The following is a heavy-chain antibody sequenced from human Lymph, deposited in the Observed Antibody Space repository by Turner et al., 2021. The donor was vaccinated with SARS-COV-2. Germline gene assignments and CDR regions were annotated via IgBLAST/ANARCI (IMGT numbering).Heavy chain of an antibody. CDR1: GYSFPTYW. CDR2: IYPGDSDT. V-gene: IGHV5-51*01. D-gene: IGHD5-12*01. Sequence: EVQLVQSGAVVKKPGESLKISCKGSGYSFPTYWIGWVRQMPGKGLEWMGIIYPGDSDTRYSPSFQGKVTISADKSISTAYLQWSSLKASDTAMYYCARLPIARGYSGYDFYYFDYWGQGTLVTVSS. J-gene: IGHJ4*02. CDR3: ARLPIARGYSGYDFYYFDY.